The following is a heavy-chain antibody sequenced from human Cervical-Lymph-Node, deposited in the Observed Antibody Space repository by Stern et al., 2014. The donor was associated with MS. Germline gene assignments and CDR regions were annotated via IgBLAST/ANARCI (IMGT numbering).Heavy chain of an antibody. CDR3: ARGSSTTFPFFDY. J-gene: IGHJ4*02. D-gene: IGHD6-13*01. CDR2: INGGQGDT. V-gene: IGHV1-3*01. CDR1: GYSFSSHA. Sequence: QVHLVQSGAEVRKPGASVKVSCSASGYSFSSHAVHWVRQAPGQRLEWLGWINGGQGDTKYSHKFRGRVTITRDTSASTAYLELSSLTSEDTAVYSCARGSSTTFPFFDYWGQGSLVTVSS.